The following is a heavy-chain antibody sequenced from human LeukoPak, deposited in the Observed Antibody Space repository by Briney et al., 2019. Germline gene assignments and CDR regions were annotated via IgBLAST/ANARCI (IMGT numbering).Heavy chain of an antibody. Sequence: GGSLRLSCAASGFTFSNYNMIWVRQAPGKGLESVSYISSSGSTMHYADSVRGRFTISRDNAKKSLYLRMNSLRAEDTAVYYCARVWDGYSGEDYWGQGTLVTVSS. CDR2: ISSSGSTM. V-gene: IGHV3-48*01. J-gene: IGHJ4*02. CDR3: ARVWDGYSGEDY. CDR1: GFTFSNYN. D-gene: IGHD5-18*01.